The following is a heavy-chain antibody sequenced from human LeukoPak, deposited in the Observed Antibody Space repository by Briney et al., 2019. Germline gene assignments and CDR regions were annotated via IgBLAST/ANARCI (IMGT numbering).Heavy chain of an antibody. D-gene: IGHD3-3*01. Sequence: GGSLRLSCAASGFDFSSNWMHWARHAPGQGLVWVSRIKGDGISTNYADSVKGRFTISRDIAKNTLYLQMSSLRAEDTGVYYCAKDHYWSIDYWGRGTLVTVSS. CDR1: GFDFSSNW. J-gene: IGHJ4*02. V-gene: IGHV3-74*01. CDR2: IKGDGIST. CDR3: AKDHYWSIDY.